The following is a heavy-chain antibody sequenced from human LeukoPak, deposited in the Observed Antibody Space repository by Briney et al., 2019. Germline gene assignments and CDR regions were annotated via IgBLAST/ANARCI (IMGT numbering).Heavy chain of an antibody. V-gene: IGHV3-21*01. D-gene: IGHD3-10*01. J-gene: IGHJ5*02. CDR3: ARESYGSGPGSWFDP. CDR1: GFTFSSYS. CDR2: ISSSSSYI. Sequence: PGGSLRLSCAASGFTFSSYSMNWVRQAPGKGLEWVSSISSSSSYIYYADSVKGRFTISRDNAKNSLYLQMNSLRAEDTAVYYCARESYGSGPGSWFDPWGQGTLVTVSA.